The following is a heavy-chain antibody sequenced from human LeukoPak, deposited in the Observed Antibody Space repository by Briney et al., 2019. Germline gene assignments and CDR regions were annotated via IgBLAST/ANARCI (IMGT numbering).Heavy chain of an antibody. Sequence: GGSLRLSCVASGFTFSSYWMSWVRQTPGKGLEWVALISYDGSHTNYADSVKGRFTISRDNSKSTLFLQMNSLRAEDTAVYYCATVRGNRDSIWYYEYWGQGTLLTVSS. CDR2: ISYDGSHT. CDR1: GFTFSSYW. CDR3: ATVRGNRDSIWYYEY. D-gene: IGHD6-13*01. V-gene: IGHV3-33*08. J-gene: IGHJ4*02.